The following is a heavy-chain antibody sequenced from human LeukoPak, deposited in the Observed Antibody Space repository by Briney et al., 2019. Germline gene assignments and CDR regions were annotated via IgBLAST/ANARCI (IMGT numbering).Heavy chain of an antibody. V-gene: IGHV3-7*01. CDR1: GFTFSGYW. Sequence: GGSLRLSCAASGFTFSGYWMGWLRQAPGKGLEWVANIKRDGTEKYYVDSVKGRFIISRDNAKNSLYLQMNSLRAEDTAVYYCARDGSGWSVYWGQGTLVTVSS. CDR2: IKRDGTEK. D-gene: IGHD6-19*01. J-gene: IGHJ4*02. CDR3: ARDGSGWSVY.